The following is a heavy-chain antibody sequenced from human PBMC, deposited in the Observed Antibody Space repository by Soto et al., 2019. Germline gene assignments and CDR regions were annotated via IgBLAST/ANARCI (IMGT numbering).Heavy chain of an antibody. V-gene: IGHV3-21*01. CDR3: ARIECSGFSPDRRQGYLDY. CDR2: ISGDGNYK. CDR1: GFSFFTYT. Sequence: GGSLRLSCAASGFSFFTYTMDWVRQAPGKGLEWVSSISGDGNYKYYARSVRGRFTISRDNAKNSPYLHMDSLYAEDTAVYYCARIECSGFSPDRRQGYLDYWGQRTLVTLSS. J-gene: IGHJ4*02. D-gene: IGHD2-15*01.